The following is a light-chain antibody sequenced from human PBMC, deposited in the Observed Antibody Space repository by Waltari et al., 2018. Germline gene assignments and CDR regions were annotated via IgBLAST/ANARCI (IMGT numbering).Light chain of an antibody. J-gene: IGLJ1*01. CDR2: RVT. CDR1: IDVGGYEY. Sequence: QSALTQPRSVSGSPGPSVTIACTGIDVGGYEYATWYHQYPGKAPKLIIYRVTKRPSGVPDRFSGSRSGNTASLTISGLQAEDEADYYCCSNAGSHTYFFGPGTKVTVL. CDR3: CSNAGSHTYF. V-gene: IGLV2-11*01.